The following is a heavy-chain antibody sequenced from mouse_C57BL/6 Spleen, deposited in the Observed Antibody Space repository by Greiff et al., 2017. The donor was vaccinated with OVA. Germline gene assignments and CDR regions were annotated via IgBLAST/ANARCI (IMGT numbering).Heavy chain of an antibody. D-gene: IGHD2-5*01. V-gene: IGHV5-4*01. CDR1: GFTFSSYA. J-gene: IGHJ3*01. CDR3: ARDRDYSNYLGWFAY. Sequence: EVQLVESGGGLVKPGGSLKLSCAASGFTFSSYAMSWVRQTPEKRLEWVATISDGGSYTYYPDNVKGRFTISRDNAKNNLYLQMSHLKSEDTAMYYCARDRDYSNYLGWFAYWGQGTLVTVSA. CDR2: ISDGGSYT.